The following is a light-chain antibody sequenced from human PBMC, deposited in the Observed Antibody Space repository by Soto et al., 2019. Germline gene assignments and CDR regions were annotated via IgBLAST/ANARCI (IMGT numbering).Light chain of an antibody. CDR1: QGISSA. Sequence: AIQLTQSPSSLSASVGDRVTITCRASQGISSALAWYQQKPGKAPKLLIYDASSLESGVPSRFSGSGSGTDFTPTISSLQPEDFATYYCQQFNSYPLLTFGGGTKVDIK. J-gene: IGKJ4*01. V-gene: IGKV1-13*02. CDR2: DAS. CDR3: QQFNSYPLLT.